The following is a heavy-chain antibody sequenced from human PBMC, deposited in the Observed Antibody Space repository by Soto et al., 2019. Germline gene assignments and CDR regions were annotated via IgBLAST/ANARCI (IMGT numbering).Heavy chain of an antibody. J-gene: IGHJ4*02. D-gene: IGHD3-16*01. CDR3: ARTAPMDAGDKYYYDF. Sequence: QVQLVQSGAEVKKTGSSVKVSCKTSGGTFSTFGISWVRQAPGQGLEWMGGIIPFFGTAEYSQKFEDRITITADESTNTVDMDLRRLTSEDTAIYYCARTAPMDAGDKYYYDFRGQGALVTVS. V-gene: IGHV1-69*01. CDR2: IIPFFGTA. CDR1: GGTFSTFG.